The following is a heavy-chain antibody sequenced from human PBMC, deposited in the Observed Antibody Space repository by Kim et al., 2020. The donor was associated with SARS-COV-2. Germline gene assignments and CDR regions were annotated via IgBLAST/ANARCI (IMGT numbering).Heavy chain of an antibody. V-gene: IGHV3-73*01. CDR1: GFTFSGSA. D-gene: IGHD5-18*01. Sequence: GGSLRLSCAASGFTFSGSAMHWVRQASGKGLEWVGRIRSKANSYATAYAASVKGRFTISRDDSKNTAYLQMNSLKTEDTAVYYCTKEYGYSYGYRYNWFDPWGQGTLVTVSS. CDR3: TKEYGYSYGYRYNWFDP. J-gene: IGHJ5*02. CDR2: IRSKANSYAT.